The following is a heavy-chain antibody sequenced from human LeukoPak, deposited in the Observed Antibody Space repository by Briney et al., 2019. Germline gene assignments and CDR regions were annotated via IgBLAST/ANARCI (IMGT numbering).Heavy chain of an antibody. Sequence: SETLSLTCAVYGGSFSGYYWSWIRQPPGKGLEWIGEINHSGSTNYNPSLKSRVTISVDTSKNQFSLKLSSVTAADTAVYYCARGQWIQLWLPPLDYWGQGTLVTVSS. J-gene: IGHJ4*02. V-gene: IGHV4-34*01. CDR2: INHSGST. CDR3: ARGQWIQLWLPPLDY. CDR1: GGSFSGYY. D-gene: IGHD5-18*01.